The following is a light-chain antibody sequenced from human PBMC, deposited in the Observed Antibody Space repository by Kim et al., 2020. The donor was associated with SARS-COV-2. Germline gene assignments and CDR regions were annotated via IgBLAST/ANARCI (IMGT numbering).Light chain of an antibody. Sequence: SASVGDTVTITCRASQGISHYLAWFQQIPGEAPKSLVHSASTLQTGVPSRFSGSGSGTDFSLTINSLQPEDFATYYCQQYNTYPYTFGQGTKLEI. CDR1: QGISHY. J-gene: IGKJ2*01. V-gene: IGKV1-16*01. CDR3: QQYNTYPYT. CDR2: SAS.